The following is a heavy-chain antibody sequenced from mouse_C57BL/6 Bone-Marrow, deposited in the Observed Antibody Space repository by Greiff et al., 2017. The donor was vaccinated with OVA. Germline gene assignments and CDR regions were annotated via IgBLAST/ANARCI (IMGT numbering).Heavy chain of an antibody. Sequence: QVQLQQPGAELVKPGASVKLSCKASGYTFTSYDINWVKQRPGQGLEWIGWIYPRDGSTKYNEKFKGKATLTVDTSSSTAYMELHSLTSEDSAVYFCAREGYFLYYYAMDYWGQGTSVTVSS. D-gene: IGHD2-3*01. J-gene: IGHJ4*01. CDR1: GYTFTSYD. CDR2: IYPRDGST. V-gene: IGHV1-85*01. CDR3: AREGYFLYYYAMDY.